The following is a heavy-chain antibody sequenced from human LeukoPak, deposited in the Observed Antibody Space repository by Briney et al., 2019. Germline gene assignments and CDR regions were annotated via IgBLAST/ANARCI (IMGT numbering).Heavy chain of an antibody. CDR2: MNPNSGNT. CDR3: ARDEDTAMLYFDY. J-gene: IGHJ4*02. Sequence: ASVKVSCKASGYTFTSYDINWVRQATGQGLEWMGWMNPNSGNTGYAQKFQGRVTMTRNTSISTAYMELRSLRSEDTAVYYCARDEDTAMLYFDYWGQGTLVTVSS. V-gene: IGHV1-8*01. D-gene: IGHD5-18*01. CDR1: GYTFTSYD.